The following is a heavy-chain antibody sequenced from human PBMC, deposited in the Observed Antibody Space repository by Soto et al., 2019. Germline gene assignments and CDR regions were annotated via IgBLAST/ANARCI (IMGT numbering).Heavy chain of an antibody. J-gene: IGHJ6*02. Sequence: QVQLVESGGGVVQPGTSLRLSCAASGFNFNNYGMHWVRQAPGKGLEWVAVIWNDGNGYYYANSVEGRFTISRDNSKNTLYLQMSSLRAEDTAVYYSARRQISPPTRGAASARGGMDVWGQGTTVTVSS. CDR2: IWNDGNGY. CDR3: ARRQISPPTRGAASARGGMDV. D-gene: IGHD6-13*01. CDR1: GFNFNNYG. V-gene: IGHV3-33*01.